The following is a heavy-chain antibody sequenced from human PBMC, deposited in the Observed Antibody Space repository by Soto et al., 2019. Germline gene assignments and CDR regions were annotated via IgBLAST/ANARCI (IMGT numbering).Heavy chain of an antibody. V-gene: IGHV4-30-4*01. CDR2: IYYSGST. Sequence: SETLSLTCTVSGGSISSGDYYWSWIRQPPGKGLEWIGYIYYSGSTNYNPSLKSRVTISVDTSKNQFSLKLSSVTAADTAVYYCARFPSDYDILTGYPLYYYYGMDVWGQGTTVTVS. CDR3: ARFPSDYDILTGYPLYYYYGMDV. CDR1: GGSISSGDYY. J-gene: IGHJ6*02. D-gene: IGHD3-9*01.